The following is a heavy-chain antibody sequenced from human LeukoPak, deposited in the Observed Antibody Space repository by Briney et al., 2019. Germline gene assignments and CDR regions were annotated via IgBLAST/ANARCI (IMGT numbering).Heavy chain of an antibody. CDR3: ARGNKDYGDYARGLSDY. Sequence: ASVKVSCKASGYTFTSFDINWVRQATGQGLEWMGWMNPNSGNTGSARKFQGRITMTRNTSITTAYMELSSLRSEDTAVYYCARGNKDYGDYARGLSDYWGQGTLVTVSS. V-gene: IGHV1-8*01. CDR1: GYTFTSFD. J-gene: IGHJ4*02. D-gene: IGHD4-17*01. CDR2: MNPNSGNT.